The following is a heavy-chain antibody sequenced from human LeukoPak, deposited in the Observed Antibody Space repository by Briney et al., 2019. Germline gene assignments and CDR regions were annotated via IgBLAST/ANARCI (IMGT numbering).Heavy chain of an antibody. V-gene: IGHV3-23*01. J-gene: IGHJ4*02. Sequence: GGSLRLSCAASGFTFSSYAMSWVRQAPGKGLEWVSAISGSGGSTYYADSVKGRFTISRDNSKNTLYLQMDSLRAEDTAVYYCAISRGTGEAVDYWGQGTLVTVSS. CDR1: GFTFSSYA. CDR2: ISGSGGST. CDR3: AISRGTGEAVDY. D-gene: IGHD7-27*01.